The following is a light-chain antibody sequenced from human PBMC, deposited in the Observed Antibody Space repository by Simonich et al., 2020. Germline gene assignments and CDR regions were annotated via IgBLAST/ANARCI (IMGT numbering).Light chain of an antibody. J-gene: IGKJ3*01. CDR1: QAISNY. Sequence: DIQMTQSPSSLSASVGDRVTITCQASQAISNYLNWYQQKPGKAPKLLIYDASNLETGCPSRFWWSGSGTEFTFTTSSLQPEVIATYYCKQYDNLPQVEGRGRTVTFGPGTKVDIK. CDR2: DAS. V-gene: IGKV1-33*01. CDR3: KQYDNLPQVEGRGRTVT.